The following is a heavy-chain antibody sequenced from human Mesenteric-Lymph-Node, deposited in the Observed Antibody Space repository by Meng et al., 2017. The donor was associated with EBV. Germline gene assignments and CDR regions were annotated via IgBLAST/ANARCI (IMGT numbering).Heavy chain of an antibody. CDR2: ISNDGSDE. V-gene: IGHV3-30*18. D-gene: IGHD4-17*01. CDR1: GFTFSNYG. Sequence: VRLVGSGGGLGQPGRALRLSCAASGFTFSNYGIHWVRQAPGKGLEWLAVISNDGSDEYYADSVKGRFTISRENSKNTVYLQMRSLRADETAVYYCAKVVRGDYGDYFNYWGPGTLVTVSS. CDR3: AKVVRGDYGDYFNY. J-gene: IGHJ4*02.